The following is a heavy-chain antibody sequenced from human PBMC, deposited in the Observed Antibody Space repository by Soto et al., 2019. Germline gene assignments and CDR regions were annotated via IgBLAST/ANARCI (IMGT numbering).Heavy chain of an antibody. CDR3: ASMVRGITFDY. V-gene: IGHV4-59*01. J-gene: IGHJ4*02. Sequence: SETLSLTCTVSGGSISNYYWSWVRQPPGKGLEWIGYIYYGGSTNYNPSLESRVTISVDTSKNQFSLKLSSVTSADTAIYYCASMVRGITFDYWGQGTLVTVSS. CDR1: GGSISNYY. CDR2: IYYGGST. D-gene: IGHD3-10*01.